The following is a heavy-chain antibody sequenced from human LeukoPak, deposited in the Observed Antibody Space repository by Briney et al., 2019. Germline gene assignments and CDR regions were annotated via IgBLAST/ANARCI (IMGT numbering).Heavy chain of an antibody. CDR1: GGSISSHF. D-gene: IGHD6-13*01. CDR2: IYHSVST. CDR3: ARDHLPAAAPGYYMDV. V-gene: IGHV4-59*11. J-gene: IGHJ6*03. Sequence: SETLSLTCTVSGGSISSHFWSWIQQPPGKGLEWIGYIYHSVSTNYNPSLKSRVTMSVDTSKNQFSLKLSSVTAADTAVYYCARDHLPAAAPGYYMDVWGKGTTVTVSS.